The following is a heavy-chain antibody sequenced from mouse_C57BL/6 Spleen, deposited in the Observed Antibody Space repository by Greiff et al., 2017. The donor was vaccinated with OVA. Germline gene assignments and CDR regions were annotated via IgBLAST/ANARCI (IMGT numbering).Heavy chain of an antibody. Sequence: EVKLQQSGPELVKPGASVKISCKASGYTFTDYYMNWVKQSHGKSLEWIGDINPNNGGTSYNQKFKGKATLTVDKSSSTAYMELRSLTSEDSAVYYCARFTTVVANWGQGTLVTVSA. V-gene: IGHV1-26*01. D-gene: IGHD1-1*01. CDR2: INPNNGGT. J-gene: IGHJ3*01. CDR3: ARFTTVVAN. CDR1: GYTFTDYY.